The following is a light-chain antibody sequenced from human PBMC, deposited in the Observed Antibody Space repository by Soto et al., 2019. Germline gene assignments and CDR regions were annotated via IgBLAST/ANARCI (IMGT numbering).Light chain of an antibody. CDR2: EDN. J-gene: IGLJ3*02. V-gene: IGLV6-57*01. CDR1: SGSIASNY. CDR3: QSYDATNKV. Sequence: NFMLTQPHSVSESPGKTVIISCTRSSGSIASNYVQWYQQRPGSSPTTVIYEDNQRPSGVPARFSGSIDSSSNSASLTISGLETEDEADYFCQSYDATNKVFGGGTKVTVL.